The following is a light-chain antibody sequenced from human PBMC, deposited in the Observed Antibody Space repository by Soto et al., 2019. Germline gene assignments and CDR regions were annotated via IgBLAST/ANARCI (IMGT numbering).Light chain of an antibody. V-gene: IGKV1-5*03. J-gene: IGKJ5*01. CDR2: KTS. CDR1: QTISDW. CDR3: QQYNSDSVI. Sequence: DIQMSQSPSTLSASVGERVTMTCRASQTISDWLAWYQQKPGKAPKPLIYKTSILETGVPSRFSGSGSGTEFTLTISSLQPDDFAIYYCQQYNSDSVIIGQGTRLEI.